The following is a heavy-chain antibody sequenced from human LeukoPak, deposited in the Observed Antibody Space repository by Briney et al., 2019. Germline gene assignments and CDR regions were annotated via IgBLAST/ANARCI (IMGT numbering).Heavy chain of an antibody. CDR3: ARGMLQQWLDGGAFDI. CDR2: ISSSSSTI. D-gene: IGHD6-19*01. Sequence: PGGSLRLSCAASGFTFSSYSMNWVRQAPGKGLEWVSYISSSSSTIYYADSVKGRFTISRDNAKNSLYLQMNSLGAEDTAVYYCARGMLQQWLDGGAFDIWGQGTMVTVSS. CDR1: GFTFSSYS. J-gene: IGHJ3*02. V-gene: IGHV3-48*01.